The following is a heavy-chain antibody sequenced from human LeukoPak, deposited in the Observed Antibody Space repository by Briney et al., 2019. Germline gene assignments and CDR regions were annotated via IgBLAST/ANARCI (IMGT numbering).Heavy chain of an antibody. CDR2: ISSSSSYI. V-gene: IGHV3-21*01. J-gene: IGHJ4*02. Sequence: PGGSLRLSCAASGFTFSSYSMNWVRQAPGKGLEWVSSISSSSSYIYYADSVKGRFTISRDNAKNSLYLQMNSLRAEDTAVYYCARDQREPIPFDYWGQGTLVTVSS. D-gene: IGHD1-26*01. CDR3: ARDQREPIPFDY. CDR1: GFTFSSYS.